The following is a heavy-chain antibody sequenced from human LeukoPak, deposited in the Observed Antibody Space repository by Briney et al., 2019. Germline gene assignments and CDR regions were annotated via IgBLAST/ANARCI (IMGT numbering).Heavy chain of an antibody. CDR3: ARDRISINALDM. Sequence: SETLSLTCTVSGASISGHYLTWIRQPPGKGLEWIGYISHIGNTNYNPSLKGRVTISVDTSKNQFSLKLTSVTAADTAVYYCARDRISINALDMWGQGTMVTVSS. V-gene: IGHV4-59*11. CDR1: GASISGHY. J-gene: IGHJ3*02. D-gene: IGHD1-14*01. CDR2: ISHIGNT.